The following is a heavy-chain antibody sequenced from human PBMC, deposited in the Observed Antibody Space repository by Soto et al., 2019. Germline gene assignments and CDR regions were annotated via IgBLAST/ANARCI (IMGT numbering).Heavy chain of an antibody. D-gene: IGHD6-19*01. CDR3: ARDQEWLVRRDYYYYGMDV. J-gene: IGHJ6*02. Sequence: GASVKVSCKASGGTFSSYAISWVRQAPGQGLEWMGGIIPIFGTANYAQKFQGRVTITADKSTSTAYMELSSLGSEDTAVYYCARDQEWLVRRDYYYYGMDVWGQGTTVTVSS. CDR2: IIPIFGTA. CDR1: GGTFSSYA. V-gene: IGHV1-69*06.